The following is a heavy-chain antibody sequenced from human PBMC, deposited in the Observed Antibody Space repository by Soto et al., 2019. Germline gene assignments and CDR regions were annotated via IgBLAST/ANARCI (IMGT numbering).Heavy chain of an antibody. Sequence: QVQLVHSGAEVKKPGASVKVSCKASGYTFTSYGISWVRQAPGQGLEWMGWISAYNGDTNYAQKFQGRVTMTTDTATSTAYRGLRGLKAVDTAVYYCARGRDCGGNGLYCDYWGQGTLVTVSS. J-gene: IGHJ4*02. V-gene: IGHV1-18*01. CDR1: GYTFTSYG. CDR2: ISAYNGDT. CDR3: ARGRDCGGNGLYCDY. D-gene: IGHD4-17*01.